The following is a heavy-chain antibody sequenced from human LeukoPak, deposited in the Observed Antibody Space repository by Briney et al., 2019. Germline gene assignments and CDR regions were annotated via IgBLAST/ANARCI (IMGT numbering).Heavy chain of an antibody. CDR2: IHPNSGGT. CDR1: GYTFTDYY. J-gene: IGHJ4*02. CDR3: ARGFSYFDY. Sequence: AAVKVTCKPSGYTFTDYYIHWVRHAPGQGLEWMGWIHPNSGGTNYAQKFQGRVTMTRDTSISTAYMELSSLISDDTALYYCARGFSYFDYWGQGTLVTVSS. V-gene: IGHV1-2*02.